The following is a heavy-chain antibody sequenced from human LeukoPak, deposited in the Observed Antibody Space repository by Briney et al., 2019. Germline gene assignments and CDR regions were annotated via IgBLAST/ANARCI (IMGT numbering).Heavy chain of an antibody. Sequence: SETLSLTCTVSGGSISTYYWSWIRQPAGKGLEWIGRIYTSGSTNYNPSLKSRVTMSVDTSKNQFSLKLSSVTAADTAVYYCARDADDYGGTETNAFDIWGQGTMVTVSS. CDR3: ARDADDYGGTETNAFDI. V-gene: IGHV4-4*07. D-gene: IGHD4-23*01. CDR1: GGSISTYY. J-gene: IGHJ3*02. CDR2: IYTSGST.